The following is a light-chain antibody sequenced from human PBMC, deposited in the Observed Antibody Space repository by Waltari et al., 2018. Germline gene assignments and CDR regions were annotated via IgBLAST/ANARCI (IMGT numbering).Light chain of an antibody. CDR3: CSFTSRSTWV. CDR2: DVS. CDR1: SSYVGGYNY. J-gene: IGLJ3*02. V-gene: IGLV2-14*01. Sequence: QSALTQPASVSGSPGQSITISCTGTSSYVGGYNYVSWTQQHPGKVPKLLIFDVSTRPSGVSNRFSGSKSGNTASLTISGLQAEDESDYYCCSFTSRSTWVFGGGTKLTVL.